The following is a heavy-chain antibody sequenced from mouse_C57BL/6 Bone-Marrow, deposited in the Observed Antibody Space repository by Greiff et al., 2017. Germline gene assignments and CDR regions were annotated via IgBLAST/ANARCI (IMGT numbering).Heavy chain of an antibody. CDR1: GFTFSDYG. J-gene: IGHJ4*01. CDR2: ISNLAYSI. V-gene: IGHV5-15*01. CDR3: ARLTTVVANYAMDY. Sequence: EVKLVESGGGLVQPGGSLKLSCAASGFTFSDYGMAWVRQAPRKGPEWVAFISNLAYSIYYADTVTGRFNSSRGNAKNTLYLEMSSLRSEDTAMYYCARLTTVVANYAMDYWGQGTSVTVSS. D-gene: IGHD1-1*01.